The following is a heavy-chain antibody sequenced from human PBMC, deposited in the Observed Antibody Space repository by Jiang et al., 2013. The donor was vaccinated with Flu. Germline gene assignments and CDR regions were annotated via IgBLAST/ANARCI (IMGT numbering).Heavy chain of an antibody. CDR1: GFTFSSYA. V-gene: IGHV3-23*04. D-gene: IGHD4-11*01. CDR3: AMSERTYSNYDY. CDR2: ISTSGVST. Sequence: QLVESGGGLVQPGGSLRLSCAASGFTFSSYAMTWVRQAPGKGLEWVSGISTSGVSTYYADSVKGRFSISRDNSKNTLYLQMNSLRAEDTAVYYCAMSERTYSNYDYWGQGTLVTVSS. J-gene: IGHJ4*02.